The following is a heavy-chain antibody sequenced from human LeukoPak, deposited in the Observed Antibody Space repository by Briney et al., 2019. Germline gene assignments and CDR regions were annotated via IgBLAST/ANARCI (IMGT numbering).Heavy chain of an antibody. D-gene: IGHD1-26*01. J-gene: IGHJ4*02. CDR2: TYYGSQRYN. V-gene: IGHV6-1*01. CDR1: GDSVSSNSAA. CDR3: ARGITGRNDY. Sequence: SQTLSLSCALSGDSVSSNSAACNWVRQSPSRCLEWLGRTYYGSQRYNEYADSVKSRIPITPDTSKNQFSLHLNSVTPEDTAVYYCARGITGRNDYWGQGTLGTVSS.